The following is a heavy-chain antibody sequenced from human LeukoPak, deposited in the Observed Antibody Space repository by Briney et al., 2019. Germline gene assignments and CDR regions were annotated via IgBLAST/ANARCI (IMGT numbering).Heavy chain of an antibody. J-gene: IGHJ4*02. V-gene: IGHV3-30*01. CDR1: GFTFSSYA. Sequence: GGSLRLSCAASGFTFSSYAMHWVRQAPGKGLEWVAVISYDGSNKYYADSVKGRFTISRDNSKNTLYLQMNSLRAEDTAVYYCARDRRIAAAGLFDYWGQETLVTVSS. CDR2: ISYDGSNK. CDR3: ARDRRIAAAGLFDY. D-gene: IGHD6-13*01.